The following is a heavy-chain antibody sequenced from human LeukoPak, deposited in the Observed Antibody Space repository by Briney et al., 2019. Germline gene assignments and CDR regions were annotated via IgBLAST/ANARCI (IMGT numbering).Heavy chain of an antibody. CDR3: ARGYSYRFDY. CDR2: IAANGDS. J-gene: IGHJ4*02. D-gene: IGHD4-11*01. Sequence: GGSLRLSCVVSGFAFYNYDMHWVRQTGKDLEWVSVIAANGDSYYAGSVKGRFAISRDNGNNALYLQVNSLRDGDTAVYYCARGYSYRFDYWGQGTLVTVSS. V-gene: IGHV3-13*01. CDR1: GFAFYNYD.